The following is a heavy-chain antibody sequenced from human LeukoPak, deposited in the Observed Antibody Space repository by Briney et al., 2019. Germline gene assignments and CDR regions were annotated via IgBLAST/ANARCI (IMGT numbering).Heavy chain of an antibody. J-gene: IGHJ4*02. CDR2: ISYDGSHI. V-gene: IGHV3-30*03. CDR1: GFTFSTYG. Sequence: PGGSLRLSCAASGFTFSTYGLHWVRQAPGKGLEWVAVISYDGSHIYYADSVKGRFTISRDNSKNTLYLQMNSLRAEDTAVYYCARDPTFYYGSGSFWYFDYWGQGTLVTVSS. D-gene: IGHD3-10*01. CDR3: ARDPTFYYGSGSFWYFDY.